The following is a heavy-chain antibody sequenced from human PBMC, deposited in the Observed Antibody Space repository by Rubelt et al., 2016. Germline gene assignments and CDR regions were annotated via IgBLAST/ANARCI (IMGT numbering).Heavy chain of an antibody. CDR1: GFTFSSYG. J-gene: IGHJ6*02. Sequence: EVQLLESGGGLVQPGGSLSLSCAASGFTFSSYGMSWVRQSPGKGLEWVSGISGRGGTTYYAKSVKGRFTISRDTSKNTLYLQMKSLGADDTALYYCAKEFDYYGSGSRYYYFGMAVWGQGTTVTVSS. CDR3: AKEFDYYGSGSRYYYFGMAV. D-gene: IGHD3-10*01. V-gene: IGHV3-23*01. CDR2: ISGRGGTT.